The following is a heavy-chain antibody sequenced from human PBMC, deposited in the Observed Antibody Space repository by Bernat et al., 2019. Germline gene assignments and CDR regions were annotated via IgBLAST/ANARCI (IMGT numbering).Heavy chain of an antibody. CDR1: GGSVSSGSYY. Sequence: QVQLQESGPGLVKPSETLSLTCTVSGGSVSSGSYYWSWIRQPPGKGLEWIGYIYYSGSTNYNPSLKSRVTISVDTSKNQFSLKLSSVTAAETAVYYCARGRITMVRGVFGQDWFDPWGQGTLVTVSS. J-gene: IGHJ5*02. CDR2: IYYSGST. V-gene: IGHV4-61*01. D-gene: IGHD3-10*01. CDR3: ARGRITMVRGVFGQDWFDP.